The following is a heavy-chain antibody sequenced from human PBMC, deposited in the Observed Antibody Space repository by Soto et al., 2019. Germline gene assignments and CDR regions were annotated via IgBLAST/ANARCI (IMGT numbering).Heavy chain of an antibody. D-gene: IGHD7-27*01. CDR3: ARISTTGEQGYYYYAMDV. Sequence: SETLSLTCTVSGGSISSGGYFCSWIRQDPGKGLEWIGYIYYSVSTYDNPSLKSRLTISVDTSKNQFSLKLSSVTAADTAVYYCARISTTGEQGYYYYAMDVWAQGTTVTVSS. CDR1: GGSISSGGYF. J-gene: IGHJ6*02. V-gene: IGHV4-31*02. CDR2: IYYSVST.